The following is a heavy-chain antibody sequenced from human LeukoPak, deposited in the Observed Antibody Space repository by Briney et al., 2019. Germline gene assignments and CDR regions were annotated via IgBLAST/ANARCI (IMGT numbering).Heavy chain of an antibody. CDR2: INRSGST. V-gene: IGHV4-34*01. CDR1: GGSFSGYY. D-gene: IGHD1-26*01. J-gene: IGHJ4*02. CDR3: ARDSLGATSPYYFDY. Sequence: KPSETLSLTCAVYGGSFSGYYWSWIRQPPGKGLEWIGEINRSGSTNYNPSLKSRVTISVDTSKNQFSLKLSSVTAADTAVYYCARDSLGATSPYYFDYWGQGTLVTVSS.